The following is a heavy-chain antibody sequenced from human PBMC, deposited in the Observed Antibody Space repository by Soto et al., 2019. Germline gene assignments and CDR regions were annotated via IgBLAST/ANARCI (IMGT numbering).Heavy chain of an antibody. CDR2: IYYSGST. J-gene: IGHJ4*02. CDR3: ARPFEYSGYDSDFVPRYYFDY. V-gene: IGHV4-39*01. CDR1: GGSISSSSYY. Sequence: PSETLSLTCTVSGGSISSSSYYWGWIRQPPGKGLEWIGSIYYSGSTYYNPSLKSRVTISVDTSKNQFSLKLSSVTAADTAVYYCARPFEYSGYDSDFVPRYYFDYWGQGTLVTVSS. D-gene: IGHD5-12*01.